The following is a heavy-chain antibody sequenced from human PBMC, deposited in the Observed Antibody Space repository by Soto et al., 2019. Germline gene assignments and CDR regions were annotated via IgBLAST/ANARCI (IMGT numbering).Heavy chain of an antibody. CDR3: ARDRCTTAKCYTHHLDV. D-gene: IGHD2-8*01. CDR1: GYSFTSYG. V-gene: IGHV1-18*04. J-gene: IGHJ6*02. Sequence: QGRLVQSGGEVTKPGASVKVSCNASGYSFTSYGISWVRQAPGQGLEWMGWISPYSGHTKDAQKVQGRVTLTTETSTGTAYMELRSLASDDTAVYYCARDRCTTAKCYTHHLDVWGQGTTVIVSS. CDR2: ISPYSGHT.